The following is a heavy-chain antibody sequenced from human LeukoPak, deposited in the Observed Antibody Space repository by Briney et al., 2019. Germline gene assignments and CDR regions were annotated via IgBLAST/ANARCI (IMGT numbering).Heavy chain of an antibody. CDR1: GFTFSSYA. Sequence: HPGGSLRLSCAASGFTFSSYAMSWVRQAPGKGLEWVSAISGSAGTTYYADSVKGRFTISRDNSRNTLYLQMNSLRAEDTAVYYCVKDASPSWTDKYFDNWGQGTLVTVST. D-gene: IGHD3/OR15-3a*01. CDR2: ISGSAGTT. CDR3: VKDASPSWTDKYFDN. V-gene: IGHV3-23*01. J-gene: IGHJ4*02.